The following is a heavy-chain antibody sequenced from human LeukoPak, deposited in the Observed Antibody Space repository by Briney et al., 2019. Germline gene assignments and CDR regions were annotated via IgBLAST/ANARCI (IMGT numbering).Heavy chain of an antibody. CDR2: IYYSGST. Sequence: SQTLSLTCTVSGGSISSGCYYWSWIRQHPGKGLEWIGYIYYSGSTYYNPSLKSRVTISVDTSKNQFSLKLSSVTAADTAVYYCARTSGYDYVIDYWGQGTLVTVSS. V-gene: IGHV4-31*03. CDR3: ARTSGYDYVIDY. D-gene: IGHD5-12*01. CDR1: GGSISSGCYY. J-gene: IGHJ4*02.